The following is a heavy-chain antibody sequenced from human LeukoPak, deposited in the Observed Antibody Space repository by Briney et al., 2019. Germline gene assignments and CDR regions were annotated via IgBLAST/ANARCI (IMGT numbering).Heavy chain of an antibody. Sequence: GGSLRLSCAASGFTFSSCGMHWVRQAPGKGLEWVAVIWYDGSNKYYGDSVKGRFTISRDNSQNTLYLQMNRLRAEDTAVYYCGRDSLGGDYWGQGTLVTVSS. D-gene: IGHD3-16*01. J-gene: IGHJ4*02. V-gene: IGHV3-33*01. CDR2: IWYDGSNK. CDR1: GFTFSSCG. CDR3: GRDSLGGDY.